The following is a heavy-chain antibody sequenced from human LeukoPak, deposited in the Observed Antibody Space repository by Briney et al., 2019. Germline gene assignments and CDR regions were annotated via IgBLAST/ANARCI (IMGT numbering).Heavy chain of an antibody. CDR2: IYYSGST. D-gene: IGHD2-8*01. CDR1: GGSISSYY. Sequence: SETLSLTCTVSGGSISSYYWSWIRQPPGKGLEWIGYIYYSGSTNYNPSLKSRVTMSVDTSKNQFSLKLSSVTAADTAVYYCARESAVYAINWFDPWGQGTLVTVSS. V-gene: IGHV4-59*12. CDR3: ARESAVYAINWFDP. J-gene: IGHJ5*02.